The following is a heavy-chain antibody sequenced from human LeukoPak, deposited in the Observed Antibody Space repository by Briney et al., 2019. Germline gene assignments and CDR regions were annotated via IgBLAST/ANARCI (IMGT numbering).Heavy chain of an antibody. Sequence: GGSLRLSCAASGFTFSSYSMNWVRQAPGKGLEWVSSISSSSSYIYYVDSVKGRFTISRDNAKNSLYLQMNSLRAEDTAVYYCARDPPFDIWGQGTMVTVSS. J-gene: IGHJ3*02. CDR2: ISSSSSYI. CDR1: GFTFSSYS. V-gene: IGHV3-21*01. CDR3: ARDPPFDI.